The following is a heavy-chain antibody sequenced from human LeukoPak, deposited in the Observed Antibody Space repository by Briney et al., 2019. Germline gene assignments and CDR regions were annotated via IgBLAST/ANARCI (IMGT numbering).Heavy chain of an antibody. J-gene: IGHJ4*02. CDR2: FHTDGGI. CDR3: ARGSGSGVTTIDS. D-gene: IGHD3-10*01. CDR1: GFNFRNYD. V-gene: IGHV3-13*01. Sequence: GGSLRLSCAASGFNFRNYDMHWVRQAPGKGLEWVSAFHTDGGIYYLDSVKGRFTVSREDDKNSLHLHLNSLRAGDTAVYHCARGSGSGVTTIDSWGRGTLVIVSS.